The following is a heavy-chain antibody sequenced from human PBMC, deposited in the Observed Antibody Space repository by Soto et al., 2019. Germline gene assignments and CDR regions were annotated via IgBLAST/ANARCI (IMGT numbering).Heavy chain of an antibody. CDR1: GYTFTSYA. CDR3: ARDWATKDGLFWSGYYPPNVDDAFDI. J-gene: IGHJ3*02. D-gene: IGHD3-3*01. Sequence: KVSCKASGYTFTSYAMHWVRQAPGQRLEWMGWINAGNGNTKYSQKFQGRVTITRDTSASTAYMELSSLRSEDTAVYYCARDWATKDGLFWSGYYPPNVDDAFDIWGQGTMVTVSS. V-gene: IGHV1-3*01. CDR2: INAGNGNT.